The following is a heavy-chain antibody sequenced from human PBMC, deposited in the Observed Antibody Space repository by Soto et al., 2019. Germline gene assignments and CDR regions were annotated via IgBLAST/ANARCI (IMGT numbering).Heavy chain of an antibody. CDR2: ISAYNGNT. D-gene: IGHD2-15*01. CDR3: ARVDCSGGSCYKYYYYYYYMDV. Sequence: GASVKVSCKAPGYTFTSYGISWVRQAPGQGLEWMGWISAYNGNTNYAQKLQGRVTMTTDTSTSTAYMELRSLRSDDTAVYYCARVDCSGGSCYKYYYYYYYMDVWGKGTTVSVSS. CDR1: GYTFTSYG. V-gene: IGHV1-18*01. J-gene: IGHJ6*03.